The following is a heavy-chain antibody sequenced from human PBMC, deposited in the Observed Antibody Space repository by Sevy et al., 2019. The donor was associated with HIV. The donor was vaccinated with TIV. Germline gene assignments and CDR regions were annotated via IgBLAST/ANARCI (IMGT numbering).Heavy chain of an antibody. CDR2: ISTFNVNT. Sequence: ASVKVSCKASGYTFTSYGISWVRQAPGQGLEWMGWISTFNVNTNNAQKFQGRVTMTTDTYTSTAYMELTSLRSDDTAVYYCARDDCSSLSCHGSLLYWGQGTLVTVSS. V-gene: IGHV1-18*01. J-gene: IGHJ4*02. D-gene: IGHD2-2*01. CDR3: ARDDCSSLSCHGSLLY. CDR1: GYTFTSYG.